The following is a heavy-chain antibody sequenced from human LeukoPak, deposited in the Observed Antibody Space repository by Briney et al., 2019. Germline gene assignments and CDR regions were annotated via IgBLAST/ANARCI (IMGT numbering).Heavy chain of an antibody. CDR1: GFTFSSYS. CDR2: ISSSSSTI. Sequence: GGSLRLSCAASGFTFSSYSMNWVRQAPGKGLERVSYISSSSSTIYYADSVKGRFTISRDNAKNSLYLQMNSLRAEDTAVYDSARYYYFWSGYWSTEYYYYKDFWGKGTTVTVSS. J-gene: IGHJ6*03. CDR3: ARYYYFWSGYWSTEYYYYKDF. D-gene: IGHD3-3*01. V-gene: IGHV3-48*01.